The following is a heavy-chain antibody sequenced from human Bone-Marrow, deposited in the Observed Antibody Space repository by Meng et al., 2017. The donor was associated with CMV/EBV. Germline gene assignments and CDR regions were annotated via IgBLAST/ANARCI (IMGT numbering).Heavy chain of an antibody. V-gene: IGHV3-7*01. D-gene: IGHD3-3*01. Sequence: GGSLRLSCVASGLTFSRHWMHWVRQAPGKGLEWVANIKQDGSEKYYVDSVKGRFTISRDNAKNSLYLQMNSLRAEDTAVYYCARDPLRFLEWLDAFDIWGQGTMVTVSS. CDR3: ARDPLRFLEWLDAFDI. CDR1: GLTFSRHW. CDR2: IKQDGSEK. J-gene: IGHJ3*02.